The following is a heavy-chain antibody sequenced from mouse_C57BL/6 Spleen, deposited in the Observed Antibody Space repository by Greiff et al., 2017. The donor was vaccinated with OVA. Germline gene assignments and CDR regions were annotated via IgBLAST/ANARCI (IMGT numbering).Heavy chain of an antibody. J-gene: IGHJ4*01. V-gene: IGHV1-9*01. Sequence: QVQLQQSGAELMKPGASVKLSCKATGYTFTGYWIEWVKQRPGHGLEWIGEILPGSGSTNYNEQFKGKATFTADTSSNTAYMQLSSLTTEDSASDYCGRGDGNYEGAMDYWGQGTSVTVSS. CDR1: GYTFTGYW. CDR2: ILPGSGST. D-gene: IGHD2-1*01. CDR3: GRGDGNYEGAMDY.